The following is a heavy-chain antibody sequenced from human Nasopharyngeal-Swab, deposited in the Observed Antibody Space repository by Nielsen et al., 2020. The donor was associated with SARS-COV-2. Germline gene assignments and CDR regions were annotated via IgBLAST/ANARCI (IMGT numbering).Heavy chain of an antibody. CDR3: ARGGLDSSSWYGYYFDY. V-gene: IGHV3-33*01. Sequence: GESLKISCAASGFTFSSYGMHWVRQAPGKGLEWVGVIWYDGSNKYYADSVKGRFTISRDNSKNTLYLQMNSLRAEDTAVYYCARGGLDSSSWYGYYFDYWGQGTLVTVSS. J-gene: IGHJ4*02. CDR2: IWYDGSNK. CDR1: GFTFSSYG. D-gene: IGHD6-13*01.